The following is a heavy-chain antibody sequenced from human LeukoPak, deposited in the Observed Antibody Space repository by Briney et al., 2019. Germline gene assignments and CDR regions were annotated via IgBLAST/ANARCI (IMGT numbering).Heavy chain of an antibody. V-gene: IGHV3-21*01. Sequence: GGSLRLSCAASGFIFSTYSMNWVRQAPGKGLEWVASVSSTSSYIYYADSVKGRFTISRDNARNSLYLQMSSLRAEDTVVYYCARVVVVVAATPGNDYYYYMDVWGQGTTVTVSS. D-gene: IGHD2-15*01. CDR3: ARVVVVVAATPGNDYYYYMDV. CDR1: GFIFSTYS. J-gene: IGHJ6*03. CDR2: VSSTSSYI.